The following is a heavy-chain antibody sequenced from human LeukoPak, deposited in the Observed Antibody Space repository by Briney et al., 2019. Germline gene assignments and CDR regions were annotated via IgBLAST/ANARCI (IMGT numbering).Heavy chain of an antibody. CDR3: ARLLWYFDL. V-gene: IGHV4-59*01. J-gene: IGHJ2*01. CDR1: GGSISSYY. CDR2: IYYSGST. Sequence: PSETLSLTCTVSGGSISSYYWSCIRQPPGKGLEWIGYIYYSGSTNYNPSLKSRVTISVDTSKNQFSLKLSSVTAADTAVYYCARLLWYFDLWGRGTLVTVSS.